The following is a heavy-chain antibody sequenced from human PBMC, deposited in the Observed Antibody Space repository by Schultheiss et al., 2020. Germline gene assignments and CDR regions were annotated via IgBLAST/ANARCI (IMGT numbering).Heavy chain of an antibody. CDR1: GFTFSSYA. J-gene: IGHJ4*02. CDR3: AKDLGVRGNSDY. V-gene: IGHV3-23*01. Sequence: WGSLRLSCAASGFTFSSYAMSWVRQAPGKGLEWVSAISGSGGSTYYADSVKGRFTISRDNSKNTLYLQMNSLRAEDTAVYYCAKDLGVRGNSDYWGQGTLVTVSS. CDR2: ISGSGGST. D-gene: IGHD3-10*01.